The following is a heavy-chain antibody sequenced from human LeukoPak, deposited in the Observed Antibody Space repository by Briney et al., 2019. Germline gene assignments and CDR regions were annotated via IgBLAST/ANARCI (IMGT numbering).Heavy chain of an antibody. J-gene: IGHJ4*02. Sequence: ASVKVSCKASGYTFTGYYMHWVRQAPGQGLEWMGWINPNSGGTNYAQKLQGRVTMTRDTSISAVHMELSRLRSDDTAVYYCPRDGTGVYNLVQYWGQGTLVTVSS. CDR2: INPNSGGT. CDR1: GYTFTGYY. CDR3: PRDGTGVYNLVQY. V-gene: IGHV1-2*02. D-gene: IGHD5-24*01.